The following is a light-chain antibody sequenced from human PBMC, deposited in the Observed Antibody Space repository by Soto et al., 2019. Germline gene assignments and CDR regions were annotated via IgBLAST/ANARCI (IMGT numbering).Light chain of an antibody. V-gene: IGKV2-28*01. CDR3: MQALQTPST. CDR1: QSLLHSNGYNY. CDR2: LGS. J-gene: IGKJ1*01. Sequence: DIVMTQSPLSLPVTPGEPASISCRSSQSLLHSNGYNYLHWYLQKPGQSPQLLIYLGSNRASGVPERFSGSGSGTDFTLIISRVEAEDVGVYYCMQALQTPSTFGQGTKVEIK.